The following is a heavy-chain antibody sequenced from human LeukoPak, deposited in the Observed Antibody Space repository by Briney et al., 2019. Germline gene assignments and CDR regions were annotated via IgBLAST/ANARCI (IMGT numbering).Heavy chain of an antibody. J-gene: IGHJ4*02. CDR2: IYYSGST. D-gene: IGHD7-27*01. CDR1: GGXISSSSCY. CDR3: ARQETGLGFDY. Sequence: SEALSLTCTVSGGXISSSSCYWDWIRQPPGMGLEWLGSIYYSGSTYYNPSLKSRVTISVDTSKNQFSLKLSSVTAADTAVYYCARQETGLGFDYWGQATPVTVSS. V-gene: IGHV4-39*01.